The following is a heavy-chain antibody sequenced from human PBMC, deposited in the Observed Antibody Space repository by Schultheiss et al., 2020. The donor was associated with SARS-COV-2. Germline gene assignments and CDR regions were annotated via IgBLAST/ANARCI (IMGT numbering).Heavy chain of an antibody. CDR1: GFTFSSYG. J-gene: IGHJ6*02. Sequence: GGSLRLSCAASGFTFSSYGMHWVRQAPGKGLEWVAVISYDGSNKYYADSVKGRFTISRDNSKNTLYLQMNSLRAEDTAVYYCARTGDVVGLYYYYGMDVWGQGTTVTVSS. D-gene: IGHD2-2*01. V-gene: IGHV3-30*03. CDR3: ARTGDVVGLYYYYGMDV. CDR2: ISYDGSNK.